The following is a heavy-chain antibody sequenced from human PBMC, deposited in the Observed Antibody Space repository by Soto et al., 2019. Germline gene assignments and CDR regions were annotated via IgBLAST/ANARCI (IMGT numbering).Heavy chain of an antibody. D-gene: IGHD6-13*01. Sequence: PGGSLRLSCAASGFTFSSYAMSWVRQAPGKGLEWVSAISGSGGSTYYADSVKGRFTISRDNSKNTLYLQMNSLRAEDTAVYYCAKDRGGIAALWGGYYYYGMDVWGQGTTVTVSS. J-gene: IGHJ6*02. CDR3: AKDRGGIAALWGGYYYYGMDV. V-gene: IGHV3-23*01. CDR2: ISGSGGST. CDR1: GFTFSSYA.